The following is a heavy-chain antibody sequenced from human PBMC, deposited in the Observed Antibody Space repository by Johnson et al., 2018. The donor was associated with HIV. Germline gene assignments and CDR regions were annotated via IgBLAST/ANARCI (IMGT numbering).Heavy chain of an antibody. CDR2: ISSSGSTI. V-gene: IGHV3-48*01. CDR3: ARELGNWDSPRSAFDI. Sequence: VQLVESGGGVVQPGGSLRLSCSASGFTFRSYAMHWVRQAPGKGLEWVSYISSSGSTIYYADSVKGRFTISRDNAKNSLYLQVNSLRAEDTAVYYCARELGNWDSPRSAFDIWGQGTMVTVSA. J-gene: IGHJ3*02. D-gene: IGHD1/OR15-1a*01. CDR1: GFTFRSYA.